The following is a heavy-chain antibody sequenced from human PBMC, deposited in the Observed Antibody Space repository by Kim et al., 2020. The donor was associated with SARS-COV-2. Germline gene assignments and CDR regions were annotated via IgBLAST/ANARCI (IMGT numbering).Heavy chain of an antibody. D-gene: IGHD4-17*01. Sequence: GGSLRLSCAASGFTVSSNYMSWVRQAPGKGLEWVSVIYSGGSTYYADSVKGRFTISRDNSKNTLYLQMNSLRAEDTAVYYCAREGTVTTFMGAYYYYGMDVWGQGTTVTVSS. J-gene: IGHJ6*02. V-gene: IGHV3-53*01. CDR1: GFTVSSNY. CDR3: AREGTVTTFMGAYYYYGMDV. CDR2: IYSGGST.